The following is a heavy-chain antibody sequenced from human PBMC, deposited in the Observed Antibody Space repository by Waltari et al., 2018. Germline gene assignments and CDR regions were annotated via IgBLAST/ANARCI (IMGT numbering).Heavy chain of an antibody. Sequence: QVQLQQWGAGLLKPSETLSLTCAVYGGSFSGYYWSWIRQPPGKGLEWIGEINHSGRTNYNPSLKSRVTISVDTSKTQFSLKLSSVTAADTAVYYCARGVGEHRGYDSSGYYPYYFDYWGQGTLVTVSS. CDR1: GGSFSGYY. V-gene: IGHV4-34*01. D-gene: IGHD3-22*01. CDR3: ARGVGEHRGYDSSGYYPYYFDY. J-gene: IGHJ4*02. CDR2: INHSGRT.